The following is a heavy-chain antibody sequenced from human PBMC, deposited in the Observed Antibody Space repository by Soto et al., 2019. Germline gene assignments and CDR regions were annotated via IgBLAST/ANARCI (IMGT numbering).Heavy chain of an antibody. Sequence: SGGSLRLSCAASAFTFTSYDMHWVRQAPGKGLEWVALIWYDATNQYYADSVKGRFTISRDNSKNTLYLQMNSLRAEDTAVYYCARPRITGITGHYYGMDVWGQGTTVTVSS. V-gene: IGHV3-33*01. CDR1: AFTFTSYD. CDR2: IWYDATNQ. J-gene: IGHJ6*02. D-gene: IGHD1-7*01. CDR3: ARPRITGITGHYYGMDV.